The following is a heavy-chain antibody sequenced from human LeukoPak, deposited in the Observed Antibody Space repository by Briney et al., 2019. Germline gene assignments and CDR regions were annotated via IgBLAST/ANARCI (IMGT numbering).Heavy chain of an antibody. CDR3: ARSLGSKVPSAMNY. V-gene: IGHV3-21*01. CDR1: GFIFSSYS. Sequence: PGGSLRLSCAASGFIFSSYSMNWVRQAPGKGLEWVSSISSSSTYIYYADSVKGRFTISRDNAKNSLYLQMNSLRAEDTAVYYCARSLGSKVPSAMNYWGQGTLVTVSS. J-gene: IGHJ4*02. D-gene: IGHD2-2*01. CDR2: ISSSSTYI.